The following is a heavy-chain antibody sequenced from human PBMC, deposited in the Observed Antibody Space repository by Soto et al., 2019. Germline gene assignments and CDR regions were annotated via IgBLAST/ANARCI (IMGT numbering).Heavy chain of an antibody. CDR1: GGTFSSYA. CDR3: ARGGSSYDHYYYYGMDV. V-gene: IGHV1-69*06. D-gene: IGHD1-26*01. Sequence: GASVKVSCKASGGTFSSYAISWVRQAPGQGLEWMGGIIPIFGTANYAQKFQGRVTITADKSTSTAYMELSSLRSEDTAVYYCARGGSSYDHYYYYGMDVWGQGTTVTVSS. CDR2: IIPIFGTA. J-gene: IGHJ6*02.